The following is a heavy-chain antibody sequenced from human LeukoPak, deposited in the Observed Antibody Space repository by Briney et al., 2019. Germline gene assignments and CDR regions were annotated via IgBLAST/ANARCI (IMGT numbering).Heavy chain of an antibody. V-gene: IGHV3-23*01. CDR1: GFTFSSFA. D-gene: IGHD6-13*01. Sequence: GGSLRLSCAASGFTFSSFAMSWVRRAPGKGLEWVSSISGSGATTYYADSVKGRFTISRDNSKNTLYLQINSLRAEDTAVYYCAKDRLGAAAGDYFDYWGQGTLVTVSS. CDR2: ISGSGATT. J-gene: IGHJ4*02. CDR3: AKDRLGAAAGDYFDY.